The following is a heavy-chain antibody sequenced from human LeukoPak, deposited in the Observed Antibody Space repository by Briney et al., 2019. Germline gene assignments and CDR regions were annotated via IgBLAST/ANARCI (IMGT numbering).Heavy chain of an antibody. Sequence: GALRLSCAASGFTFSSYGMHWVRRAPGKGLEWVAVISYDGSNKYYADSVKGRFTISRDNSKNTLYLQMNSLRAEDTAVYYCAKGAGYSYGYSYYFDYWGQGTLVTVSS. D-gene: IGHD5-18*01. V-gene: IGHV3-30*18. CDR2: ISYDGSNK. CDR1: GFTFSSYG. J-gene: IGHJ4*02. CDR3: AKGAGYSYGYSYYFDY.